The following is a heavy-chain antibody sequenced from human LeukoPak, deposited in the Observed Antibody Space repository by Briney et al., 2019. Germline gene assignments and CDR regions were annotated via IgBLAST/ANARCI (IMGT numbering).Heavy chain of an antibody. D-gene: IGHD3-22*01. J-gene: IGHJ4*02. CDR1: GFTFSSYA. Sequence: GGSLRLSCAASGFTFSSYAMSWVRQAPGKGLEWVSAISGSDGSTYYADSVKGRFTISRDNSKNTLYLQMNSLRAEDTAVYYCAFNGRDYDSSGYYSVYWGQGTLVTVSS. CDR3: AFNGRDYDSSGYYSVY. CDR2: ISGSDGST. V-gene: IGHV3-23*01.